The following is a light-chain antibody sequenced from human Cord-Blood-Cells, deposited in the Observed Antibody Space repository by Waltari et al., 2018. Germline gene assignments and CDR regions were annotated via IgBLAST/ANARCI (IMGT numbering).Light chain of an antibody. Sequence: EIVLTQSPATLSLSPGERATLSCRASQSVSSYLAWYQQKPGQAPRLLIYDASNRATGIPARFSGSGCGTDFTLTISSLEPEDFAVYYCQQRSNGMYTFGQGTKLEIK. CDR2: DAS. V-gene: IGKV3-11*01. CDR3: QQRSNGMYT. J-gene: IGKJ2*01. CDR1: QSVSSY.